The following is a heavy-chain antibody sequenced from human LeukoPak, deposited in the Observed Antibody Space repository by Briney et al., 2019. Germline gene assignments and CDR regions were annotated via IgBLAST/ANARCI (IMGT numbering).Heavy chain of an antibody. CDR2: IRYDGSNK. Sequence: GGSLRLSCAASGFTFSSYGMHWVRQAPGKGLEWVAFIRYDGSNKYYADSVKGRFTISRDNSKNTLYLQMNSLRAEDTAVYYCAKDPYGSSGYFDYWGQGTLVTVSS. D-gene: IGHD3-22*01. V-gene: IGHV3-30*02. CDR3: AKDPYGSSGYFDY. J-gene: IGHJ4*02. CDR1: GFTFSSYG.